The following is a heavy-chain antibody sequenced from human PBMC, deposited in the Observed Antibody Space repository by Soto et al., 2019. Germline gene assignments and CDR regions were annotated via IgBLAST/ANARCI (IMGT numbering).Heavy chain of an antibody. CDR1: GFTFSSYG. D-gene: IGHD3-10*01. V-gene: IGHV3-33*01. CDR2: IWYDGSNK. J-gene: IGHJ4*02. CDR3: ARDTYYGSGSYPAY. Sequence: GGSLRLSCAASGFTFSSYGMHWVRQAPGKGLEWVAVIWYDGSNKYYADSVKGRFTISRDNSKNTLYLQMNSLRAEDTAVYYCARDTYYGSGSYPAYWGQGTLGTVSS.